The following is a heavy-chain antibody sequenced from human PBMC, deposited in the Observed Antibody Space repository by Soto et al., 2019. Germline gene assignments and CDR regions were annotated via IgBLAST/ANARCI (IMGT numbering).Heavy chain of an antibody. CDR2: ISPMFGAA. CDR3: AREAKVHTPAFSY. CDR1: GGTFNTYA. Sequence: QVQLVQSGAEMKKPGSSVKVSCQSSGGTFNTYAMNWVRQAPGQGPEWMGDISPMFGAANYAPKFQGRVTITPDESTGTSYMQFTSLTSENTALYFCAREAKVHTPAFSYWGQGTLVTVSS. D-gene: IGHD3-10*01. V-gene: IGHV1-69*19. J-gene: IGHJ4*02.